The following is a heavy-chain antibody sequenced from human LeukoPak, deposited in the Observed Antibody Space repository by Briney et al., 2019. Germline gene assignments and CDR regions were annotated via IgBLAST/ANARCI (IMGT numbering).Heavy chain of an antibody. Sequence: GGSLRLSCAASGFTFSSYAMTWVRQASGKGLEWVSGISGSGGSTYYADSVKGRFTISRDNSKNTLYVQMNSLRAEDTAVYYCAKSDYYDSSGYYYGSDYWGQGTLVTVSS. V-gene: IGHV3-23*01. CDR3: AKSDYYDSSGYYYGSDY. J-gene: IGHJ4*02. CDR1: GFTFSSYA. CDR2: ISGSGGST. D-gene: IGHD3-22*01.